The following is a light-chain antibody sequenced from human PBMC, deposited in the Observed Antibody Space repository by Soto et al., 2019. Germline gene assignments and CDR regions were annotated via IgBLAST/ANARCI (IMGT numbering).Light chain of an antibody. Sequence: QSALTQPPSASGSPGQSVTISCTGTSSDVGGYNYVSWFQQHPGKAPKLIIYEVTKRTSGVPNRFSGSKSGNTASLTVSGLQAEDEADYYCNSYAGNTLYLFGTGTKVTVL. J-gene: IGLJ1*01. V-gene: IGLV2-8*01. CDR3: NSYAGNTLYL. CDR2: EVT. CDR1: SSDVGGYNY.